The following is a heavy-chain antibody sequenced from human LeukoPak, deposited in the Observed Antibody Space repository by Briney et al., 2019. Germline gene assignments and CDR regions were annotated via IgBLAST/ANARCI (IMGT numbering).Heavy chain of an antibody. D-gene: IGHD2-2*01. J-gene: IGHJ3*02. CDR2: ISWNSGSI. CDR3: ARYCSSTSCQAEGAFDI. CDR1: GFTFDDYA. V-gene: IGHV3-9*01. Sequence: GGSLRLSCAASGFTFDDYAMHWVRQAPGKGLEWVSGISWNSGSIGYADFVKGRFTISRDNAKNSLYLQMNSLRAEDTALHYCARYCSSTSCQAEGAFDIWGQGTVVTVSS.